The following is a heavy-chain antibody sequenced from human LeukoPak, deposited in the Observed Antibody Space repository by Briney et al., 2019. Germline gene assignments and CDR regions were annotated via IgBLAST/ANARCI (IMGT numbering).Heavy chain of an antibody. D-gene: IGHD6-19*01. CDR3: AKDVWQWLPPRFDY. CDR2: ISSSSSTI. V-gene: IGHV3-48*01. CDR1: GFTFSSYS. J-gene: IGHJ4*02. Sequence: GGSLRLSCAASGFTFSSYSMNWVRQAPGKGLEWVSYISSSSSTIYYADSVKGRFTISRDNAKNSLYLQMNSLRAEDTAVYSCAKDVWQWLPPRFDYWGQGTLVTVSS.